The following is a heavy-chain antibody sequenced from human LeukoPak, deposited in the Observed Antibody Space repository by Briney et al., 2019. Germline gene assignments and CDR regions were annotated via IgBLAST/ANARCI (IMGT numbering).Heavy chain of an antibody. V-gene: IGHV1-69*05. Sequence: SVKVSCKASGGTFSSYAISWVRQAPGQGLEWMGGIIPIFGTANYAQKFQGRVTITTDESTSTAYMELSSLRSEDTAVYYCARSRVVPDWFDPWGQGTLVTVSS. CDR1: GGTFSSYA. CDR3: ARSRVVPDWFDP. CDR2: IIPIFGTA. D-gene: IGHD2-2*01. J-gene: IGHJ5*02.